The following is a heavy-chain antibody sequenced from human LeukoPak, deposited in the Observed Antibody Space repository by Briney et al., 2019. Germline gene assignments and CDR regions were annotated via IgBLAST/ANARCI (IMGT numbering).Heavy chain of an antibody. D-gene: IGHD4-17*01. CDR3: AKGGYGDLSIDY. CDR1: GFTFSSYG. CDR2: ISYDGSNK. V-gene: IGHV3-33*05. Sequence: GRSLRLSCAASGFTFSSYGMHWVRQAPGQGLEWVAVISYDGSNKNYADSVKGRFTISRDNSKNTVYLQMNSLRAEDTAVYYCAKGGYGDLSIDYWGQGTLVTVSS. J-gene: IGHJ4*02.